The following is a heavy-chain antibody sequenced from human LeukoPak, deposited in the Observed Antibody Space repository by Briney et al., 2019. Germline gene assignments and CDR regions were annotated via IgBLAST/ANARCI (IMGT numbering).Heavy chain of an antibody. Sequence: PGGSLRLSCAASGFTFSSYSMNWVRQAPGKGLEWVSSISSSSSYIYYADSVKGRFTISRDNAKNSLYLQMNSLRAEDTAVYYCAKDLSSTAWGYYFDYWGQGTLVTVSS. CDR3: AKDLSSTAWGYYFDY. J-gene: IGHJ4*02. CDR1: GFTFSSYS. D-gene: IGHD6-19*01. CDR2: ISSSSSYI. V-gene: IGHV3-21*04.